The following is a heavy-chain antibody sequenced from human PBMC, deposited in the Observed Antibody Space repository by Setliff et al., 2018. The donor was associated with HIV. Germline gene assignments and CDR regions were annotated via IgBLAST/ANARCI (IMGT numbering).Heavy chain of an antibody. Sequence: ASVQVSCKASGYSFTGYHMHWVRQAPGQGLEWMGWINPNSGGTNYAQKFQGRVTMTADTSISTVYMELSSLTSAETAVYYCARETVKATFSDYWGQGTLVTVSS. CDR2: INPNSGGT. D-gene: IGHD1-26*01. CDR3: ARETVKATFSDY. V-gene: IGHV1-2*02. J-gene: IGHJ4*02. CDR1: GYSFTGYH.